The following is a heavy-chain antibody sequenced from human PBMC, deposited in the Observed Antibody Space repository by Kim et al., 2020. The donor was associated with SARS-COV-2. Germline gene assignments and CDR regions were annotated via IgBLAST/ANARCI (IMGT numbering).Heavy chain of an antibody. CDR1: GFTFSNYA. Sequence: GGSLRLSCAASGFTFSNYAMHWVRQAPGKGLEWVAVISYDGSNKYYADSVKGRFTISRDNSKNTLYLQMNSLRAEDTAVYYCSRDRGLLEWLLDYWGQGTLVTVSS. V-gene: IGHV3-30-3*01. D-gene: IGHD3-3*01. CDR3: SRDRGLLEWLLDY. CDR2: ISYDGSNK. J-gene: IGHJ4*02.